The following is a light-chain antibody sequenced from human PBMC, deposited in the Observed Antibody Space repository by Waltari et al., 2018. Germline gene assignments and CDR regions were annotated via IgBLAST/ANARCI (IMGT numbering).Light chain of an antibody. CDR3: NSRDNRGQGVI. V-gene: IGLV3-19*01. CDR2: GEN. Sequence: SSELTQDPAVSVALGQTIRITCQRDSLRSGDASWYQQKPGQAPVLVMFGENNRPSGIPDRFPGSISGSTTSLTITGAQAEDEADYYCNSRDNRGQGVIFGGGTKVTVL. CDR1: SLRSGD. J-gene: IGLJ2*01.